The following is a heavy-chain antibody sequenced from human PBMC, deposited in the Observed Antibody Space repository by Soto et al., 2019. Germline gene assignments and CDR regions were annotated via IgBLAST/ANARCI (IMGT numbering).Heavy chain of an antibody. V-gene: IGHV1-69*14. CDR1: GGTFSSYA. CDR2: IIPIFGTA. CDR3: ARDLTIFGNTYNDY. Sequence: QVQLVQSGAEVKKPGSSVKVSCKASGGTFSSYAISWVRQAPGQGLEWMGGIIPIFGTANYAQKFQGRVTITADKSTRTPYLELSSLRSEDTAGYYCARDLTIFGNTYNDYWGQGTLVTVSS. D-gene: IGHD3-3*01. J-gene: IGHJ4*02.